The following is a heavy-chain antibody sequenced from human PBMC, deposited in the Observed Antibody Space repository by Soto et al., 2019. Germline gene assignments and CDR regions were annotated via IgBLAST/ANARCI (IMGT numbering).Heavy chain of an antibody. V-gene: IGHV2-26*01. CDR2: IFSADNK. Sequence: TDALGMSVTLAGLPLINIKMGVCWIRQPPGKALEWLAHIFSADNKPYSSSLKSRLTIAEDTSNGQVVLSMTNMDPEDTATYYCARSGLSLGNSFYMDVRGQGITGTLPS. D-gene: IGHD4-4*01. J-gene: IGHJ6*01. CDR1: GLPLINIKMG. CDR3: ARSGLSLGNSFYMDV.